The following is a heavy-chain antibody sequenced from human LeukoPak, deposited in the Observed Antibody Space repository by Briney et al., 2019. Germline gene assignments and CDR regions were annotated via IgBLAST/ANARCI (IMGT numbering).Heavy chain of an antibody. CDR1: GFTFSSYA. D-gene: IGHD6-6*01. J-gene: IGHJ4*02. Sequence: GGSLRLSCAASGFTFSSYAMTWARQAPGKGLEWVSAISGSGGSTYYADSVKGRFTISRDNSKNTLYLQMNSLRAEDTAVYYCAREGSSSSVFDYWGQGTLVTVSS. CDR3: AREGSSSSVFDY. CDR2: ISGSGGST. V-gene: IGHV3-23*01.